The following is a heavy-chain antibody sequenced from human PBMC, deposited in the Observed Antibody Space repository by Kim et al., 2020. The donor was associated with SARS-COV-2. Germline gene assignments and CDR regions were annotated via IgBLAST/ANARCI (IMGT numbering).Heavy chain of an antibody. V-gene: IGHV3-9*01. Sequence: GGSLRLSCAASGFTFDDYAMHWVRQAPGKGLEWVSGISWNSGSIGYADSVKGRFTISRDNAKNSLYLQMNSLRAEDTALYYCAKDFIVGATSLDYYYGMDVWGQGTTVTVSS. CDR3: AKDFIVGATSLDYYYGMDV. CDR1: GFTFDDYA. CDR2: ISWNSGSI. J-gene: IGHJ6*02. D-gene: IGHD1-26*01.